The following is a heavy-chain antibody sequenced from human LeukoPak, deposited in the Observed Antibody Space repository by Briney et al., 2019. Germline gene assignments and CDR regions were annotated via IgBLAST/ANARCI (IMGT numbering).Heavy chain of an antibody. CDR2: FDPEDGET. V-gene: IGHV1-24*01. Sequence: ASVKVSCKVSGYTLAELSMHWVRQAPGKGLERMGGFDPEDGETIYAQKFQGRVTMTEDTSTDTAYMELSSLRSEDTAVYYCATSLYNWNDWFDPWGQGTLVTVSS. CDR3: ATSLYNWNDWFDP. CDR1: GYTLAELS. D-gene: IGHD1-1*01. J-gene: IGHJ5*02.